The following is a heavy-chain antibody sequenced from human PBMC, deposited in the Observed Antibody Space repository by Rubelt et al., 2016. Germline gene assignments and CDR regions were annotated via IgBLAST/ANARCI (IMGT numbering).Heavy chain of an antibody. CDR1: GFSFSSHG. CDR3: ARDLGYLKDY. J-gene: IGHJ4*02. D-gene: IGHD2-15*01. V-gene: IGHV3-30*02. CDR2: ILYDGSDK. Sequence: GGSLRLSCAASGFSFSSHGMNWVRQAPGRGREGVAFILYDGSDKKYGDSVKGRFTISRDNYKNTLYLQMNSLRVEDTAVYYCARDLGYLKDYWGQGTLVTVSS.